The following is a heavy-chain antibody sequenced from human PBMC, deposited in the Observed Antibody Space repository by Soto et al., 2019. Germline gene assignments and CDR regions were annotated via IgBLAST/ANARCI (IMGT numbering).Heavy chain of an antibody. Sequence: QVQLVQSGAEVKKPGSSVKVSCKGSGDTFTTNSLNWVRQAPGQGLEWMGGIIPVVGTTKYAQKYQDRVTITGDKSTNTAYMELSSLRSDDTAVYYCARGLLYATTYFDYWGQGTPVTVSS. D-gene: IGHD2-8*01. CDR3: ARGLLYATTYFDY. CDR2: IIPVVGTT. J-gene: IGHJ4*02. CDR1: GDTFTTNS. V-gene: IGHV1-69*06.